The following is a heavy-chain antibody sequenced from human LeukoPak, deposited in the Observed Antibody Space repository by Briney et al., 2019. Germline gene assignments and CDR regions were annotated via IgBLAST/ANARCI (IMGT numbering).Heavy chain of an antibody. J-gene: IGHJ4*02. Sequence: SETLSLTCTVSGGSINDYYWNWLRQPPGKGLEWIGFIYYRGATNNNPSLKSRVTTSIDTSKKQFSLNLSSVTAADTAIYYCAGVFSGRRPFELWGQGILVTVSS. CDR3: AGVFSGRRPFEL. CDR1: GGSINDYY. V-gene: IGHV4-59*03. CDR2: IYYRGAT. D-gene: IGHD3-10*01.